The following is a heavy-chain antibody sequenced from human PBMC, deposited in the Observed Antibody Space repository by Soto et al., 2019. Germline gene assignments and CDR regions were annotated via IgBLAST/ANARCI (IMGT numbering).Heavy chain of an antibody. Sequence: EVQLVESGGDLVPPGGSLRLSCVASGFNFSNYWMTWARQAPGKGLEWVANINQHGTEKFYVDSVEGRFSISRDNAYHSVYLQMNSLRAEATAIYYCATDILDYWGQGPSVTVSS. V-gene: IGHV3-7*05. CDR3: ATDILDY. CDR2: INQHGTEK. CDR1: GFNFSNYW. J-gene: IGHJ4*02.